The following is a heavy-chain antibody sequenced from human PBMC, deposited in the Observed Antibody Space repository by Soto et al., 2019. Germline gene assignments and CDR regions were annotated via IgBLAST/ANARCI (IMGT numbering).Heavy chain of an antibody. Sequence: SXNVSFPVSGYTXSALSMDWVRQAPGKGLEWRGGFDPEAGETIYAQKLQGRVTMTADTSTDTAYMDLSSLRSEHPALHYCAKDLTPTGGWYYGSGSYYYWGQGTLGTVS. CDR1: GYTXSALS. V-gene: IGHV1-24*01. CDR3: AKDLTPTGGWYYGSGSYYY. CDR2: FDPEAGET. J-gene: IGHJ4*02. D-gene: IGHD3-10*01.